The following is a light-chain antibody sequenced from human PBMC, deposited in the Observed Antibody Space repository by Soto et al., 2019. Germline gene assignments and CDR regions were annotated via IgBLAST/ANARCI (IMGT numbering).Light chain of an antibody. CDR3: QQYDSYPYT. J-gene: IGKJ2*01. V-gene: IGKV1-5*01. CDR2: GAS. CDR1: QNIGNW. Sequence: DIQMTQSPSTLSASVGDRVTINCRASQNIGNWLAWYQQKPGKAPNLLIYGASSLQSGVPSRFSGSGFGTEFTLTISSLQPDYFASYYCQQYDSYPYTFGQGTKLEIK.